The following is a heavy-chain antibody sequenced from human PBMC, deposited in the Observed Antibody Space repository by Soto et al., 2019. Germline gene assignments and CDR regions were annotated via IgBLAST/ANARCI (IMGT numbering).Heavy chain of an antibody. Sequence: SETLSLTCGVYGGSFRNYYWIWVRQPPGKGLEWIGEVNHSGEATYNPSLQSRITISLDTSNSQFSLKLTSVTAADTAIYYCAQNGQWLATPPVAWGQGSLVTVSS. CDR3: AQNGQWLATPPVA. CDR2: VNHSGEA. V-gene: IGHV4-34*01. CDR1: GGSFRNYY. D-gene: IGHD6-19*01. J-gene: IGHJ4*02.